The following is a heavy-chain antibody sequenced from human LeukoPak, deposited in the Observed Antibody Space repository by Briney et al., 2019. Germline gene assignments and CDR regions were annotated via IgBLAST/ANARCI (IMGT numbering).Heavy chain of an antibody. Sequence: SETLSLTCAVYGGSFSGYYWSWIRQPPGKGLEWIGEINHSGSTNYDPSLKSRVTISVDTSKNQFSLKLSSVTAADTAVYYCARGADYWGQGTLVTVSS. J-gene: IGHJ4*02. CDR3: ARGADY. CDR2: INHSGST. CDR1: GGSFSGYY. V-gene: IGHV4-34*01.